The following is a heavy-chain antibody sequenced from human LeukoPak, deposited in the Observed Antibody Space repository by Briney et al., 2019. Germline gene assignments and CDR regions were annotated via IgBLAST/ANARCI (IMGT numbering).Heavy chain of an antibody. CDR2: ISGICGST. V-gene: IGHV3-23*01. D-gene: IGHD3-16*01. J-gene: IGHJ3*02. CDR3: VRGGVDI. Sequence: GGSLRLSYAACGFNFSSYGMRWVRQAPGRGLEGVSAISGICGSTYYADSVQGRCTISRDNSKNTLYLEMNSLRAEDKALYYCVRGGVDIWGQGTMVTVSS. CDR1: GFNFSSYG.